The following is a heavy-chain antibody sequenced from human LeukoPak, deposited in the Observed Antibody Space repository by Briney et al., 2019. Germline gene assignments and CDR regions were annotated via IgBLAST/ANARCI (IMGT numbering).Heavy chain of an antibody. CDR3: ARAHMTTVTLGDY. J-gene: IGHJ4*02. V-gene: IGHV1-2*02. D-gene: IGHD4-11*01. CDR1: GYTLTDYY. CDR2: INPNSGVT. Sequence: ASVKVSCKASGYTLTDYYIHWVRQAPGQGLEWMGWINPNSGVTNYAQKFQGRVTLTRDTPISTAYMEVSRLRSDDTAVYDCARAHMTTVTLGDYWGQGTLVTVSS.